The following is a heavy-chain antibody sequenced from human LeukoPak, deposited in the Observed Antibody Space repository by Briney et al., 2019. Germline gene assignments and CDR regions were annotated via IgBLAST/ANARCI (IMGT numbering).Heavy chain of an antibody. D-gene: IGHD6-13*01. V-gene: IGHV3-7*01. CDR1: GFTFSSYW. J-gene: IGHJ4*02. CDR2: IKQDGSEK. Sequence: GGSLRLSCAASGFTFSSYWMSWVRQAPGKGLEWVANIKQDGSEKYYVDSVKGRFTISRDNAKNSLYLQMNSLRAEDTAVYYCARVGIAAASYFDYWGQGTLVTVSS. CDR3: ARVGIAAASYFDY.